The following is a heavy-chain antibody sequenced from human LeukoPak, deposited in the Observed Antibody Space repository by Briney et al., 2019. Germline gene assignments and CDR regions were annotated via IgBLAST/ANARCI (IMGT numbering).Heavy chain of an antibody. D-gene: IGHD6-25*01. V-gene: IGHV4-4*09. CDR2: IYTSGST. CDR3: ARHSSDGDINYYYYYMDV. J-gene: IGHJ6*03. CDR1: GGSISSYY. Sequence: SETLSLTCTVSGGSISSYYWSWIRQPPGKGLEWIGYIYTSGSTNYNPSLKSRVTISVDTSKNQFSLKLSSVTAADTAVYYCARHSSDGDINYYYYYMDVWGKGTTVTVSS.